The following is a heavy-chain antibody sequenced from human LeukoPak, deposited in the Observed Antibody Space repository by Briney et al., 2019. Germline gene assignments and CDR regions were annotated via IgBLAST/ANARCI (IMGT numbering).Heavy chain of an antibody. Sequence: PSETLSLTCTVSGGSISSYYWSWIRQPPGKGLEWIGYIYYSGSTNYNLSLKSRVTISVDTSKNQFSLKLSSVTAADTAVYYCARDSSTVEPYYYYGMDVWGQGTTVTVSS. J-gene: IGHJ6*02. CDR3: ARDSSTVEPYYYYGMDV. CDR2: IYYSGST. V-gene: IGHV4-59*01. D-gene: IGHD4-23*01. CDR1: GGSISSYY.